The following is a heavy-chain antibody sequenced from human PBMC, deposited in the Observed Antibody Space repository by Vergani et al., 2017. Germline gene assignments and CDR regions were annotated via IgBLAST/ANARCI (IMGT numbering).Heavy chain of an antibody. Sequence: EVQLLESGGGLVQPGGSLRLSCAASGFTFSSYAMSWVRQAPGKGLEWVSAISGSGGSTYYADSVKGRFTISRDNSKNTLYLQMNSLRAEDTAVYYCARMGYAGIAVAGSVDYYYMDVWGKGTTVTVSS. CDR2: ISGSGGST. D-gene: IGHD6-19*01. V-gene: IGHV3-23*01. CDR1: GFTFSSYA. J-gene: IGHJ6*03. CDR3: ARMGYAGIAVAGSVDYYYMDV.